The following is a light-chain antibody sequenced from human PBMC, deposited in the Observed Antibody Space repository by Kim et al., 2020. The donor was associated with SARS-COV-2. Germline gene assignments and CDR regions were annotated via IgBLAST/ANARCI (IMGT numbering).Light chain of an antibody. CDR3: QKYDRAPWT. V-gene: IGKV1-27*01. CDR1: RGISKY. J-gene: IGKJ1*01. Sequence: ATVGGRVTITCRASRGISKYLAWYQQKPGKVPKLLISVTSTLQSGVPSRFSGSGYGTDFTLTISSLQPEDVATYYCQKYDRAPWTFGRGTKVDIK. CDR2: VTS.